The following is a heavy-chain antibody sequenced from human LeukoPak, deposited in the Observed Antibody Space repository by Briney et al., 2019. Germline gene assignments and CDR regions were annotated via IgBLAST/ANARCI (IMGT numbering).Heavy chain of an antibody. V-gene: IGHV3-21*01. CDR1: GFTFNNYG. D-gene: IGHD2-15*01. Sequence: GGSLRLSCAASGFTFNNYGMSWVRLAPGKGLEWVSSISSSSSYIYYADSVKGRFTISRDNAKNSLYLQMNSLRAEDTAVYYCARGRCSGGSCYPGYYFDYWGQGTLVTVSS. J-gene: IGHJ4*02. CDR2: ISSSSSYI. CDR3: ARGRCSGGSCYPGYYFDY.